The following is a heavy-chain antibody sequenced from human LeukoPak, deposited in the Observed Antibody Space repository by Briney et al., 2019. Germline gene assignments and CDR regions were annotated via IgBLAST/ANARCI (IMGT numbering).Heavy chain of an antibody. V-gene: IGHV4-59*01. CDR3: ARVGQLLWFGELSLAFDI. CDR1: GGSIGSYY. CDR2: IYYSGST. D-gene: IGHD3-10*01. J-gene: IGHJ3*02. Sequence: KPSETLSLTCTVSGGSIGSYYWSWIRQPPGKGLEWIGYIYYSGSTNYNPSLKSRVTISVDTSKNQFSLKLSSVTAADTAVYYCARVGQLLWFGELSLAFDIWGQGTMVTVSS.